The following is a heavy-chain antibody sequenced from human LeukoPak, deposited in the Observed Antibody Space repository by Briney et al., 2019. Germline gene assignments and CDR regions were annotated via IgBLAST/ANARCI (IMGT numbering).Heavy chain of an antibody. CDR2: IYYSGST. CDR1: GGSISSYY. V-gene: IGHV4-59*08. CDR3: ARRGGAARRFNWFDP. J-gene: IGHJ5*02. Sequence: PWESLSLSCTVSGGSISSYYWSWIRQPPGKGLEWIGYIYYSGSTNYNPSLKSRVAISADQSKNQFSLKLSSVTAADTAVHYCARRGGAARRFNWFDPWGQGTLVTVSS. D-gene: IGHD6-6*01.